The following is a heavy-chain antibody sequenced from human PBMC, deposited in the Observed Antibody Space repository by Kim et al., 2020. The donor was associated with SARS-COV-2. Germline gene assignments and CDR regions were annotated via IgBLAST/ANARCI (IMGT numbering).Heavy chain of an antibody. J-gene: IGHJ5*02. Sequence: ASVKVSCKASGYTFTSYGISWVRQAPGQGLEWMGWISAYNGNTNYAQKLQGRVTMTTDTSTSTAYMELRSLRSDDTAVYYCARTIVVVPAAISTAGWFDPWGQGTLVTVSS. D-gene: IGHD2-2*01. CDR2: ISAYNGNT. CDR3: ARTIVVVPAAISTAGWFDP. V-gene: IGHV1-18*01. CDR1: GYTFTSYG.